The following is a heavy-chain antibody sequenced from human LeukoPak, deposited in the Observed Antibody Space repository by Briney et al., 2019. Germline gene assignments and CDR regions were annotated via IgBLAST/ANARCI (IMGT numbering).Heavy chain of an antibody. Sequence: GGSLRLSCAASGFTFSSYEMNWVRQAPGKGLEWVSYISSSGSTIYYADSVKGRFTISRDNAKNSLYLQMNSLRAEDTAVYYCAREVDGYYSGGSCGDIWGQGTMVTVSS. CDR1: GFTFSSYE. J-gene: IGHJ3*02. CDR2: ISSSGSTI. CDR3: AREVDGYYSGGSCGDI. V-gene: IGHV3-48*03. D-gene: IGHD2-15*01.